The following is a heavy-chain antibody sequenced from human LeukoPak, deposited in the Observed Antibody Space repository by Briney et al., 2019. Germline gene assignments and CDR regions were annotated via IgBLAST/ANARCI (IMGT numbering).Heavy chain of an antibody. Sequence: GGSLRLSCAASGFTFSSYGMTWVRQAPGKGLEWVSGISGSGGSTYYEDSVKGRFTISRDNSKNTLYLQMNSLRAEDTAVYYCAKNSGGTCYSHLDYWGQGTPVTVSS. CDR1: GFTFSSYG. J-gene: IGHJ4*02. CDR3: AKNSGGTCYSHLDY. V-gene: IGHV3-23*01. D-gene: IGHD2-15*01. CDR2: ISGSGGST.